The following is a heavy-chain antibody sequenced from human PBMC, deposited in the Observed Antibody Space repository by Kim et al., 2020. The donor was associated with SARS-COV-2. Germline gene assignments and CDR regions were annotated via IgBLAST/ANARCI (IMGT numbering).Heavy chain of an antibody. CDR3: ARHGDGYSYGYDY. V-gene: IGHV4-39*01. J-gene: IGHJ4*02. CDR2: IYYSGST. CDR1: GGSISSSSYY. D-gene: IGHD5-18*01. Sequence: SETLSLTCTVSGGSISSSSYYWGWIRQPPGKGLEWIGSIYYSGSTYYNPSLKSRVTISVDTSKNQFSLKLSSVTAADTAVYYCARHGDGYSYGYDYWGQG.